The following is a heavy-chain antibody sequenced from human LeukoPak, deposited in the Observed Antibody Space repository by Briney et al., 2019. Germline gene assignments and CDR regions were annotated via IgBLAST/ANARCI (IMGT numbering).Heavy chain of an antibody. V-gene: IGHV3-33*01. CDR3: ARSTYSSSSYYFDY. Sequence: GRSLRLSCAASGFTFSNYGIHWVPQAPGKGLEWVAVIWSDGINKYYVDFVKGRFTISRDNSKNTLYLQMNSLRADDTAVYYCARSTYSSSSYYFDYWGQGSLVTVSS. D-gene: IGHD6-13*01. J-gene: IGHJ4*02. CDR2: IWSDGINK. CDR1: GFTFSNYG.